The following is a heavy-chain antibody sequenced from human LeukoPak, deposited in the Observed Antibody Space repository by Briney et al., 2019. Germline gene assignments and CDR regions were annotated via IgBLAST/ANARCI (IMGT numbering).Heavy chain of an antibody. CDR3: ARRGSSHFDY. V-gene: IGHV4-4*02. J-gene: IGHJ4*02. Sequence: SETLSLTCAVSGGSLSSTNWWSWVRQPPGKGLEWIGEIFHSGSTNYNPSLKSRVTISVDKSKNQFSLKLSSVTAAGTAVYYCARRGSSHFDYWGQGTLVTVSS. CDR1: GGSLSSTNW. CDR2: IFHSGST. D-gene: IGHD1-26*01.